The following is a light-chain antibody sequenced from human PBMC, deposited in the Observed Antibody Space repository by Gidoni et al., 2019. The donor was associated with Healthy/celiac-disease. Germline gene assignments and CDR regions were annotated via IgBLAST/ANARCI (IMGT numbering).Light chain of an antibody. CDR3: QQYNNWPYT. J-gene: IGKJ2*01. CDR1: QSVSSN. V-gene: IGKV3-15*01. CDR2: CAS. Sequence: EIVMPQSPATLSVSPGERATLSCRASQSVSSNLAWYQQKPGQAPRLLIYCASTRATGIPARFSGSGSGTEFTLTISSLQSEDFAVYYCQQYNNWPYTFXXXTKLEIK.